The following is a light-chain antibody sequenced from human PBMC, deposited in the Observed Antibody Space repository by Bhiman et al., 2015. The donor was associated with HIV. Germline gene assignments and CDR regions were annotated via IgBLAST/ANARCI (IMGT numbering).Light chain of an antibody. V-gene: IGLV1-40*01. CDR2: ETI. CDR1: GSDIGTDFD. Sequence: QSVLTQPPSVSGAPGQKVTISCTGSGSDIGTDFDVHWYQYLPGEVPRLLIYETINRPSGVPARFSGSRSGTSASLAITGLQAEDEADYYCRSFADSGTRVIFGGGTKLTVL. CDR3: RSFADSGTRVI. J-gene: IGLJ2*01.